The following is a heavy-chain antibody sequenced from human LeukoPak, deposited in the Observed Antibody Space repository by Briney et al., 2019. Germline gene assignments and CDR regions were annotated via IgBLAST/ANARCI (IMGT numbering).Heavy chain of an antibody. J-gene: IGHJ4*02. V-gene: IGHV3-74*03. Sequence: PGGSLRLSCAVSGSTISANFMHWIRQPPGKGLVWLSRINIDGTGATYADSVRGRFTIFRDTARNMLYLQMNSLRAEDTAVYYCASLTVGATGHYWGQGTLVTVSS. CDR1: GSTISANF. D-gene: IGHD1-26*01. CDR3: ASLTVGATGHY. CDR2: INIDGTGA.